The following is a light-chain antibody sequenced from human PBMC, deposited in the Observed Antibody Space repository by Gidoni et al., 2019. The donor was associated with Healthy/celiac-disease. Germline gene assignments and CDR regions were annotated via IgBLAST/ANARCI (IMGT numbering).Light chain of an antibody. CDR3: QQRSNWPLT. V-gene: IGKV3-11*01. Sequence: EIVLTPSPATLSSTPGERATLSCRASQNVSSYLAWYQQKPGQAPRLLIYDASNRAPGLPARFSGSGSGTDFTLTISSLEHEDFAVYYCQQRSNWPLTFGGGTKVEIK. CDR1: QNVSSY. CDR2: DAS. J-gene: IGKJ4*01.